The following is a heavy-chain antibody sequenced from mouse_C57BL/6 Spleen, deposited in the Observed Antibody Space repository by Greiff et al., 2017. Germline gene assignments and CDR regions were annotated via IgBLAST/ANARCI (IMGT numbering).Heavy chain of an antibody. CDR2: INPSTCGT. CDR3: APLLRDPCCDFEG. D-gene: IGHD1-1*01. Sequence: VQLKESGPELVKPGASVKLSCTASGYSFTGYYMNWVKQSPEKSLEWIGEINPSTCGTTYKQKFKAKATLTVDKSSSPAYMQLKSLTSEDSAVYDCAPLLRDPCCDFEGWGTGTTVTVSS. V-gene: IGHV1-42*01. CDR1: GYSFTGYY. J-gene: IGHJ1*03.